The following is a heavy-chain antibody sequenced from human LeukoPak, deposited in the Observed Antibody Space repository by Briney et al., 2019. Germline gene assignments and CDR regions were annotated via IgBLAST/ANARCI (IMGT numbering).Heavy chain of an antibody. CDR3: TKGRTGDYYFDY. J-gene: IGHJ4*02. V-gene: IGHV3-15*01. D-gene: IGHD1-1*01. CDR1: GFTFTNAW. CDR2: IKSQTDSGTT. Sequence: GGSLRLSCAASGFTFTNAWMHWVRQAPGKGLEWVGRIKSQTDSGTTDYVAPVKGRFTISRDDSKNTLYLQMNSRKTEGTAVYYCTKGRTGDYYFDYWGQGTLVTVSS.